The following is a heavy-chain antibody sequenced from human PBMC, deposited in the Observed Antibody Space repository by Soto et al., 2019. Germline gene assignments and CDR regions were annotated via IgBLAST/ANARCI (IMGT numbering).Heavy chain of an antibody. CDR3: AADAPRYDFWSGYPSDYYYYGMDV. CDR2: IVVGSGNT. J-gene: IGHJ6*02. Sequence: SVKVSCKASGFTFTSSAVQWVRQARGQRLEWIGWIVVGSGNTNYAQKFQEGVTITRDMSTSTAYMELSSLRSEDTAVYYCAADAPRYDFWSGYPSDYYYYGMDVWGQGTTVNVSS. V-gene: IGHV1-58*01. D-gene: IGHD3-3*01. CDR1: GFTFTSSA.